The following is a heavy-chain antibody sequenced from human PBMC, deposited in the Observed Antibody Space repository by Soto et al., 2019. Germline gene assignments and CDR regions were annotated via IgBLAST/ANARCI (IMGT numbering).Heavy chain of an antibody. Sequence: EVQLLESGGGLVQPGGSLRLSCAASGFTFSSYAMSWVRQAPGKGLEWVSAISGSGGSTYYGDSVKDRFTISRDNSKNTLYLQMNRLRDEDAAVYYCAKVPSKAGARRGVDYWGQGTLVTVSS. J-gene: IGHJ4*02. CDR1: GFTFSSYA. D-gene: IGHD1-26*01. CDR3: AKVPSKAGARRGVDY. V-gene: IGHV3-23*01. CDR2: ISGSGGST.